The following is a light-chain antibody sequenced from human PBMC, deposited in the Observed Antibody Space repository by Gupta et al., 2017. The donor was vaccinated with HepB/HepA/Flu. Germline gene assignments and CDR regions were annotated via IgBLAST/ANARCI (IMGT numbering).Light chain of an antibody. CDR3: QQCYSTPP. CDR2: AAS. CDR1: QSISSY. J-gene: IGKJ2*01. V-gene: IGKV1-39*01. Sequence: DIQMTPSPSSLSASVGDRVTITCRASQSISSYLNWYQQKPGKAPKLLIYAASRLQSGVPSRFSGSGSGTDFTLTSSRLQPEDFATYYCQQCYSTPPFGQGTKLEIK.